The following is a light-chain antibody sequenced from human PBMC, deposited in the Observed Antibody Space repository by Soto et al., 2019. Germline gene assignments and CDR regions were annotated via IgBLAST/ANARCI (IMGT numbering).Light chain of an antibody. CDR2: DVS. J-gene: IGKJ1*01. Sequence: DIQMTQSPSTLAASVGDTVTMTCRSSSKWLAWYQKKPGKAPKLLIYDVSNLESGVPSRFSGSGSGTDFTLTISSLQPEDFATYYCQQSYSTPTTFGQGTKVEIK. CDR3: QQSYSTPTT. CDR1: SSSKW. V-gene: IGKV1-39*01.